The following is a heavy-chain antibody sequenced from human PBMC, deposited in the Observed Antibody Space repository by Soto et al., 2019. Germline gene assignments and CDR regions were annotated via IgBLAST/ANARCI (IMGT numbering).Heavy chain of an antibody. CDR2: IYWDDDK. Sequence: QITLKESGPTLVKPTQTLTLTCTFSGFSLSTSGVGVGWIRQPPGKALEWLALIYWDDDKRYSPSLKSRLTIPKDTSKNQVVLTMTNMDPVDTATYYCAHRRYDYVWGSYRSWWFDPWGQGTLVTVSS. V-gene: IGHV2-5*02. D-gene: IGHD3-16*02. CDR3: AHRRYDYVWGSYRSWWFDP. J-gene: IGHJ5*02. CDR1: GFSLSTSGVG.